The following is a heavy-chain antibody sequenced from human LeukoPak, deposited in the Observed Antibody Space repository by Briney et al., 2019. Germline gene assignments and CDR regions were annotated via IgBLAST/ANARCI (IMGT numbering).Heavy chain of an antibody. V-gene: IGHV3-23*01. CDR3: ARDNHDFWSGYLDY. Sequence: GGSLRLSCAASGFTFSSYAMSWVRQAPGKGLEWVSAISGSGGSTYYADSVKGRFTISRDNSKNTLYLQMSSLRSEDTAVYYCARDNHDFWSGYLDYWGQGTLVTVSS. J-gene: IGHJ4*02. CDR1: GFTFSSYA. D-gene: IGHD3-3*01. CDR2: ISGSGGST.